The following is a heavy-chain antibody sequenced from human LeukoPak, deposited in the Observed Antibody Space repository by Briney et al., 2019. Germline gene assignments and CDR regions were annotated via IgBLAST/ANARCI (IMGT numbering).Heavy chain of an antibody. CDR3: ATVVTPWRSRYYYYYMDV. D-gene: IGHD4-23*01. CDR2: IIPIFGTA. Sequence: SVKVSCKASGGTFSSYAISWVRQAPGQGLEWMGGIIPIFGTANYAQKFQGRVTITTDESTSTAYMELSSLRSEDAAVYYCATVVTPWRSRYYYYYMDVWGKGTTVTVSS. V-gene: IGHV1-69*05. J-gene: IGHJ6*03. CDR1: GGTFSSYA.